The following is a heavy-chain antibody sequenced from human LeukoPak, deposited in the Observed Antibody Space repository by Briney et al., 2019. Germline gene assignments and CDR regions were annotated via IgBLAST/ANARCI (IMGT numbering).Heavy chain of an antibody. CDR2: ISGSGGST. CDR3: AKWGKYCSSTSCYTYFDY. J-gene: IGHJ4*02. V-gene: IGHV3-23*01. D-gene: IGHD2-2*02. CDR1: GFTFSSYA. Sequence: GGSLRLSCAAPGFTFSSYAMSWVRQAPGKGLEWVSAISGSGGSTYYADSVKGRFTISRDNSKNTLYLQMNSLRAEDTAVYYCAKWGKYCSSTSCYTYFDYWGQGTLVTVSS.